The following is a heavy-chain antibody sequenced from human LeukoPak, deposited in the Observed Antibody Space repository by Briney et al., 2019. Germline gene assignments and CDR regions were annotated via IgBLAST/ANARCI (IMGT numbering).Heavy chain of an antibody. D-gene: IGHD3-3*01. V-gene: IGHV3-21*01. CDR1: GVAFSSDS. CDR3: ARSDFWSGYMAFDI. CDR2: ISSSSSYI. J-gene: IGHJ3*02. Sequence: GGSLRLSCAASGVAFSSDSMNWVRQAPGKGLEWVSSISSSSSYIYYADSVKGRFTISRDNAKNSLYLQMNSLRDEDTAVYYCARSDFWSGYMAFDIWGQGTMVTVSS.